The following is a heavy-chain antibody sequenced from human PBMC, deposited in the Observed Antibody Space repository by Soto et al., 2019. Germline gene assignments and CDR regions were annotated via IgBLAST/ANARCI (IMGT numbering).Heavy chain of an antibody. CDR3: TRAPSPDY. Sequence: GGSLRLSCVVSGFTFSHYSMNWVRQAPGKGLEWVSFISSTSGTIYYADSVRGRFTISRDNAKNSLYLQMNSLRAEDTAVYYCTRAPSPDYWGQGTLVTVS. CDR1: GFTFSHYS. V-gene: IGHV3-48*01. J-gene: IGHJ4*02. CDR2: ISSTSGTI.